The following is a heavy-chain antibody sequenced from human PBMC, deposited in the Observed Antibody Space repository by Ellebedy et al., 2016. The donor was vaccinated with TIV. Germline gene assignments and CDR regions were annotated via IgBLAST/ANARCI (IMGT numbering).Heavy chain of an antibody. CDR2: ITPDGSDK. CDR3: AGGTGLDV. V-gene: IGHV3-7*03. Sequence: GESLKISCAASGFTFSSFWMTWVRQAPGKGLEWVASITPDGSDKFYVDSVKGRFTMSRDNAKNSLHLQMDSLRVEATAGHDCAGGTGLDVWGQGTTVTVSS. CDR1: GFTFSSFW. J-gene: IGHJ6*02.